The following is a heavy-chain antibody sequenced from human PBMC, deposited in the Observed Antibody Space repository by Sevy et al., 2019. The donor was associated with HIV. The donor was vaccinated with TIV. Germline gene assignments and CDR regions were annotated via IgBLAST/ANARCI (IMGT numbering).Heavy chain of an antibody. D-gene: IGHD6-13*01. J-gene: IGHJ4*02. CDR3: TALESSRGSDY. CDR2: IRSKANSYAT. CDR1: GFIFSGSA. Sequence: GGSLRLSCAASGFIFSGSAMHWVRQASGKGLEWVGRIRSKANSYATAYAASVKGRFNISRDDSKNTAFLQMNSLTTEDTAVYYCTALESSRGSDYWGQGTLVTVSS. V-gene: IGHV3-73*01.